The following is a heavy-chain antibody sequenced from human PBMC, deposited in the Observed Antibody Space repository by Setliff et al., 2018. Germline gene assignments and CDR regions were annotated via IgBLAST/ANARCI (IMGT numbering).Heavy chain of an antibody. J-gene: IGHJ5*02. Sequence: SETLSLTCAVYGGSFSGYYWSWIRQPPGKGLEWIGEINHSGSANYNPSLKSRVTISVDTSKNQFSLKLSSVTAADTAVYYCAKGPDSSGYQGWFDPWGQGTLVTVSS. V-gene: IGHV4-34*01. CDR1: GGSFSGYY. CDR3: AKGPDSSGYQGWFDP. D-gene: IGHD3-22*01. CDR2: INHSGSA.